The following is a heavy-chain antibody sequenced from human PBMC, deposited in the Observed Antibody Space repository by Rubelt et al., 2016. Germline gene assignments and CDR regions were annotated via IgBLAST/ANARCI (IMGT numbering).Heavy chain of an antibody. V-gene: IGHV4-34*01. D-gene: IGHD3-10*01. Sequence: QVQLQQWGAGLLKPSETLSLTCAVYGGSFSGYYWSWIRPPPGKGLEWIGEINHSGSTNYNPSLKSRGTISVDTAKNQFSLKLSSVTAADTAVYYCARRGRYYGSGSYPPRTGIVDYWGQGTLVTVSS. CDR2: INHSGST. CDR1: GGSFSGYY. J-gene: IGHJ4*02. CDR3: ARRGRYYGSGSYPPRTGIVDY.